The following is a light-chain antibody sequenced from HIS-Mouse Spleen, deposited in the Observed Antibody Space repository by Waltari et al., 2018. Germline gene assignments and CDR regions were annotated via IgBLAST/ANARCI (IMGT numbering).Light chain of an antibody. J-gene: IGKJ3*01. CDR3: QQYYSTPFT. V-gene: IGKV4-1*01. Sequence: DIVMTQSPDSLAVSLGERATIHCKSSQSVLYSSNNKNYLAWYQQKPGQRPKLLIYWASTRESGVPDRFSGSGSGTDFTLTISSLQAEDVAVYYCQQYYSTPFTFGPGTKVDIK. CDR2: WAS. CDR1: QSVLYSSNNKNY.